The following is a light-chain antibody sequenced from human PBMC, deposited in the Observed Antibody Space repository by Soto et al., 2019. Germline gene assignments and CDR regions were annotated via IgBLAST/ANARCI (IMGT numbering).Light chain of an antibody. CDR2: DAS. Sequence: ILMTQSPATLSLSPGERATLSCRASQSVSNNLDWYQQKPGQAPRLLIYDASTRATGIPARFSGSGSGTEFTLTISGLQSEDFSVYYCQQYNNWPPWTFGQGTKVDIK. CDR3: QQYNNWPPWT. J-gene: IGKJ1*01. CDR1: QSVSNN. V-gene: IGKV3-15*01.